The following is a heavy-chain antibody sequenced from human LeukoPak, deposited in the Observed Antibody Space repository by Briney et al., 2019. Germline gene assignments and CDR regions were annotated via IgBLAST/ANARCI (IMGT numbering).Heavy chain of an antibody. CDR3: ARRSSSWYGGNWFDP. D-gene: IGHD6-13*01. Sequence: SETLSLTCTVSGGSISSSSYYWGWIRQPPGKGLEWIGSIYYSGSTYYNPSLKSRVTISVDTSKNQFSLKLSSVTAADTAVYYCARRSSSWYGGNWFDPWGQGTLVTVSS. CDR1: GGSISSSSYY. CDR2: IYYSGST. V-gene: IGHV4-39*01. J-gene: IGHJ5*02.